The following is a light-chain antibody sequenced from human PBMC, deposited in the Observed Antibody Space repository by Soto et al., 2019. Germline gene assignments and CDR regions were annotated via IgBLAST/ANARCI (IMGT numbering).Light chain of an antibody. CDR2: AAS. CDR1: QSISSY. J-gene: IGKJ2*01. V-gene: IGKV1-39*01. Sequence: DIQMTQSPSSLSASMGDRVTITCRASQSISSYLNWYQQKPGKAPKVLIYAASNLQSGVPSRFSGSGSGTDFTLTITSLQPEDFATYYCQQSFSSLDYTFGQGTKVDIK. CDR3: QQSFSSLDYT.